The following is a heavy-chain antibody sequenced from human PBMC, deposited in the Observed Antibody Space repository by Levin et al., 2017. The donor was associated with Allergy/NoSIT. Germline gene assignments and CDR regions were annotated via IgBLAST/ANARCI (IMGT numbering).Heavy chain of an antibody. Sequence: RASVKVSCKASGYTFTSYGISWVRQAPGQGLEWMGWISAYNGNTNYAQKLQGRVTMTTDTSTSTAYMELRSLRSDDTAVYYCARRGIAVAGTIPDYGMDVWGQGTTVTVSS. D-gene: IGHD6-19*01. CDR3: ARRGIAVAGTIPDYGMDV. CDR2: ISAYNGNT. J-gene: IGHJ6*02. V-gene: IGHV1-18*01. CDR1: GYTFTSYG.